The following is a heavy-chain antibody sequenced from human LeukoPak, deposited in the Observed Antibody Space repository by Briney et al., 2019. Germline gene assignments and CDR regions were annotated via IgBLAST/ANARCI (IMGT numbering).Heavy chain of an antibody. CDR3: ARGLRYCTGGVCYYYYYMDV. Sequence: SETLSLTCAVYGGSFSGYYWSWIRQPPGKGLEWIGEINHSGSTNYNPSLKSRVTISVDTSKNQFSLKLSSVTAADTAVYYCARGLRYCTGGVCYYYYYMDVWGKGTTVTVSS. V-gene: IGHV4-34*01. CDR2: INHSGST. J-gene: IGHJ6*03. CDR1: GGSFSGYY. D-gene: IGHD2-8*02.